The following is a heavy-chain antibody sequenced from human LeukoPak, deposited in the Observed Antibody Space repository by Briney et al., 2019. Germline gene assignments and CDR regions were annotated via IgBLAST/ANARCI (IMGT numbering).Heavy chain of an antibody. Sequence: GASVKLSCKASGYTFTSYGISWVRQAPGQGLEWMGWISAYNGNTNYAQKLQGRVTMTTDTSTSTAYMELRSLRSDDTAVYYCARDLSWNPFPPSDYWGQGTLVTVSS. CDR3: ARDLSWNPFPPSDY. D-gene: IGHD1-1*01. CDR1: GYTFTSYG. J-gene: IGHJ4*02. V-gene: IGHV1-18*01. CDR2: ISAYNGNT.